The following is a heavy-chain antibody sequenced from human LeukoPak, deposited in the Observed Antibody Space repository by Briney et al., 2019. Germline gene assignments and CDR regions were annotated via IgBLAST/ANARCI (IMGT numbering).Heavy chain of an antibody. V-gene: IGHV4-4*07. D-gene: IGHD6-6*01. J-gene: IGHJ4*02. Sequence: PSETLSLTCTVSGGSISSYYWSWIRQPAGKGLEWIGRIYISGSTNYNPSLKSRVSMSVDTSKNQFSLKLSSVTAADTAVYYCARDIGYSSSSSAELDYWGQGTLVTVSS. CDR2: IYISGST. CDR1: GGSISSYY. CDR3: ARDIGYSSSSSAELDY.